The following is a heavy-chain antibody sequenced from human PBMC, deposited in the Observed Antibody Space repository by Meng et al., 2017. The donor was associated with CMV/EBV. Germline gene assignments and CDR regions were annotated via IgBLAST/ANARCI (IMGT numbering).Heavy chain of an antibody. CDR1: GGSFSGYY. J-gene: IGHJ4*02. CDR3: ARVWDSGWDY. Sequence: GKLQQWGAGLLKPSETLSLTCAVYGGSFSGYYWSWIRQPPGKGLEWIGEINHSGSTNYNPSLKSRVTISVDTSKNQFSLKLSSVTAADTAVYYCARVWDSGWDYWGQGTLVTVSS. CDR2: INHSGST. V-gene: IGHV4-34*01. D-gene: IGHD3-22*01.